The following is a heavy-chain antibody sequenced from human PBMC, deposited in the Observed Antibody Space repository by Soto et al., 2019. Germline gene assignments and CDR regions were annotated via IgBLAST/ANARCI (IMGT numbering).Heavy chain of an antibody. CDR3: ARDRWDYYDSSGYYYVDYYYGMDV. V-gene: IGHV3-7*01. CDR2: IKQDGSEK. Sequence: ESGGGLVQPGGSLRLSCAASGFTFSSYWMSWVRQAPGKGLEWVANIKQDGSEKYYVDSVKGRFTISRDNAKNSLYLQMNSLRAEDTAVYYCARDRWDYYDSSGYYYVDYYYGMDVWGQGTTVTVSS. D-gene: IGHD3-22*01. CDR1: GFTFSSYW. J-gene: IGHJ6*02.